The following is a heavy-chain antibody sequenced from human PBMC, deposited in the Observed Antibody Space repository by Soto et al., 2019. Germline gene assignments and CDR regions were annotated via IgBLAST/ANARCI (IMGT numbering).Heavy chain of an antibody. CDR1: RYIFTGYY. V-gene: IGHV1-2*02. CDR3: ARSHSAYHDHAMDA. Sequence: ASVQVSCKTSRYIFTGYYMHWVRQPPAQGLEWMGWINPNSGDTNYAQRFKGRVSMTSDTSINTAYLELSRLRPGDTAAFFCARSHSAYHDHAMDAWGQGTTVTVSS. J-gene: IGHJ6*02. CDR2: INPNSGDT. D-gene: IGHD3-16*01.